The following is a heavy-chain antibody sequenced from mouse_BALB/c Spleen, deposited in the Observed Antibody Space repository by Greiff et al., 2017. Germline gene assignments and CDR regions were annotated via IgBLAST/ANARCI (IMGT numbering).Heavy chain of an antibody. Sequence: EVMLVDSGGGLVQPGGSRKLSCAASGFTFSSFGMHWVRQAPEKGLEWVAYISSGSSTIYYADTVKGRFTISRDNPKNTLFLQMTSLRSEDTAMYYCARSGYYGRDYYAMDYWGQGTSVTVSS. CDR2: ISSGSSTI. J-gene: IGHJ4*01. D-gene: IGHD1-1*01. V-gene: IGHV5-17*02. CDR3: ARSGYYGRDYYAMDY. CDR1: GFTFSSFG.